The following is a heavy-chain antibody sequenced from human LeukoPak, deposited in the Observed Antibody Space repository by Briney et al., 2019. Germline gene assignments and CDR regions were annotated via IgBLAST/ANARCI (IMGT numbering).Heavy chain of an antibody. V-gene: IGHV4-4*09. J-gene: IGHJ4*02. CDR1: GTFVSGFY. CDR3: AGRWRGTLDY. CDR2: IYSTGTT. Sequence: PSETLSLTCTVSGTFVSGFYWTWIWQPPGKGLEWIGFIYSTGTTSYNSSLQSRVTISVDTSKNQFSLNLKSVIAADTAIYYCAGRWRGTLDYWGQGTLVAVSS. D-gene: IGHD5-24*01.